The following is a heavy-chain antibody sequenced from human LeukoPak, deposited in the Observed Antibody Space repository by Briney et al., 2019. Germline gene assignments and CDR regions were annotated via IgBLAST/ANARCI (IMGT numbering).Heavy chain of an antibody. CDR2: ISSSGSTI. CDR3: ARDPYSGSYSRFDY. J-gene: IGHJ4*02. D-gene: IGHD1-26*01. CDR1: GFTFSSYS. V-gene: IGHV3-48*04. Sequence: GGSLRLSCAASGFTFSSYSMNWVRQAPGKGLEWVSSISSSGSTIYYADSVKGRFTISRDNAKNSLYLQMNSLRAEDTAVYYCARDPYSGSYSRFDYWGQGTLVTVSS.